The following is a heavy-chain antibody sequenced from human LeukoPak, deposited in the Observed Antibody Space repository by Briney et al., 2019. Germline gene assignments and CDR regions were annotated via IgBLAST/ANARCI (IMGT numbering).Heavy chain of an antibody. CDR1: GFTFSTFG. Sequence: GGSLRLSCAASGFTFSTFGMHWVRQAPGKGLEWVAVVWSDVNGKFYADSVKGRFTISRDNSKNTLYLQMNNLRAEDTAVYYCVRVLTVTFDSWGQGTLVTVSS. J-gene: IGHJ4*02. CDR2: VWSDVNGK. D-gene: IGHD4-17*01. V-gene: IGHV3-33*01. CDR3: VRVLTVTFDS.